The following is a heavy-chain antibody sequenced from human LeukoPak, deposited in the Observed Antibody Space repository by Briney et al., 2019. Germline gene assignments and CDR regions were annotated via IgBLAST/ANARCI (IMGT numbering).Heavy chain of an antibody. CDR3: AKEQPESSHRGIDY. Sequence: PGGSLRLSCAASGFTFSSYGMHWVRQAPGKGLEWVAFIRYDGSNKYYADSVKGRFTISRDNSKNTLYLQMNSLRAEDTAVYYCAKEQPESSHRGIDYWGQGTLVTVSS. V-gene: IGHV3-30*02. CDR2: IRYDGSNK. CDR1: GFTFSSYG. D-gene: IGHD1-26*01. J-gene: IGHJ4*02.